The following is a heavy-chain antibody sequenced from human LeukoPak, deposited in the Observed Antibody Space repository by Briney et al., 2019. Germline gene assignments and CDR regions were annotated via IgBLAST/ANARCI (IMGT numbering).Heavy chain of an antibody. D-gene: IGHD2-2*01. Sequence: GGSLRLSCAASGFTFSSYAMSWVRPAPGKGLEWVSAISGSGGSTYYADSVKGRFTISRDNSKNTLYLQMNSLRAEDTAVYYCAKNRVVVPAAMRSWGQGTLVTVSS. J-gene: IGHJ5*02. CDR2: ISGSGGST. V-gene: IGHV3-23*01. CDR3: AKNRVVVPAAMRS. CDR1: GFTFSSYA.